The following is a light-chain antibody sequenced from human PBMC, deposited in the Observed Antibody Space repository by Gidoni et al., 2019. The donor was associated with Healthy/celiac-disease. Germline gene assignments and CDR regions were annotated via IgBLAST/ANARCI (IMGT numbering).Light chain of an antibody. CDR2: GAS. J-gene: IGKJ1*01. CDR1: QSVSSSY. Sequence: EIVLTQSPGTLSLSPGERATLSCRASQSVSSSYLAWYQQKPGQAHRLLIYGASSRATGIPDRFSGSGSGTDFTLTISRLGPEDFAVYYCQQYGSSRGTFGQGTKVEIK. V-gene: IGKV3-20*01. CDR3: QQYGSSRGT.